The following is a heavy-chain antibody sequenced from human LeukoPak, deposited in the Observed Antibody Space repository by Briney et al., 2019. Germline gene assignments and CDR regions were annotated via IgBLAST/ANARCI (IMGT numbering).Heavy chain of an antibody. CDR3: ARDYEDVFDI. Sequence: SETLSLTCTVSAGSISTYYWSWIRQPAGKGLEWIGRIYTSGSTNYNPSLKSRVTMSVDTSKNQFSLKLSSVTAADTAVYFCARDYEDVFDIWGQGTMVTVSS. J-gene: IGHJ3*02. D-gene: IGHD3-16*01. V-gene: IGHV4-4*07. CDR2: IYTSGST. CDR1: AGSISTYY.